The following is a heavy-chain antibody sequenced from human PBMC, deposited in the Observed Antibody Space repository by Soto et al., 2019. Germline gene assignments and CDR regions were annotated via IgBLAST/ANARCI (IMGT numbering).Heavy chain of an antibody. CDR2: IYYSGST. CDR3: ARDSGTYYYDSSGYYDPRAFDI. J-gene: IGHJ3*02. CDR1: GGSISSYY. D-gene: IGHD3-22*01. Sequence: NPSETLSLTCTVSGGSISSYYWSWIRQPPGKGLEWIGYIYYSGSTNYNPSLKSRVTISVDTSKNQFSLKLSSVTAADTAVYYCARDSGTYYYDSSGYYDPRAFDIWGKGTMVTVS. V-gene: IGHV4-59*01.